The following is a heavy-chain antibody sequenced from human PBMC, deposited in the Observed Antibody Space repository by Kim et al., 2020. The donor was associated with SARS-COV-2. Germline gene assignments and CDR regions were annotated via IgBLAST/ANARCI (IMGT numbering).Heavy chain of an antibody. D-gene: IGHD2-21*01. J-gene: IGHJ4*02. V-gene: IGHV3-23*01. CDR3: ANEYGGGEGWFGY. Sequence: YANSVKDRFTISRDDARNALYLQMNSGRDEDKAVYYCANEYGGGEGWFGYWSQGALVTVSS.